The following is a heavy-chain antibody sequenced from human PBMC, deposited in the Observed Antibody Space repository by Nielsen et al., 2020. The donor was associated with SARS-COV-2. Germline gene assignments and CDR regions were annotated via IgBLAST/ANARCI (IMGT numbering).Heavy chain of an antibody. CDR2: IYYSGST. Sequence: LRLSCTVSGGSISSGGYYWNWVRQPPGKGLEWIGHIYYSGSTYYNPSLKSRVTISEDTSKNQFSLNLSSVTAADTAVYYCARTTVTTAFDYWGQGTLVTVSS. J-gene: IGHJ4*02. V-gene: IGHV4-30-4*01. CDR3: ARTTVTTAFDY. CDR1: GGSISSGGYY. D-gene: IGHD4-17*01.